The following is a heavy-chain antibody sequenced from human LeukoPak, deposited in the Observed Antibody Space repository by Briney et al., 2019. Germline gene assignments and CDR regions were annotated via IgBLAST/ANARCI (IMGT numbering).Heavy chain of an antibody. CDR1: GGSFSGYY. CDR3: ARASGWVFDY. J-gene: IGHJ4*02. CDR2: INHSGST. V-gene: IGHV4-34*01. D-gene: IGHD6-19*01. Sequence: PSETLSLTCAVYGGSFSGYYWSWIRQPPGKGLEWIGEINHSGSTNYNPSLKSRVTISVDTSKNQFSLKLSSVTAADTAVYYCARASGWVFDYWGQGTLVTVSS.